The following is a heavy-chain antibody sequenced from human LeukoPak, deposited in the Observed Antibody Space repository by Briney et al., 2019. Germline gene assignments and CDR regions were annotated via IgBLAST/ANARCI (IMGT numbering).Heavy chain of an antibody. J-gene: IGHJ4*02. V-gene: IGHV3-15*01. CDR3: TTEDGDILTGYYPTSTLVY. D-gene: IGHD3-9*01. CDR2: IKSKTDGGTT. CDR1: GFTFSNAW. Sequence: GGSLRLSCAASGFTFSNAWMSWVRQAPGKGLEWVGRIKSKTDGGTTDYAAPVKGRFTISRDDSKNTLYLQMNSLKTEDTAVYYCTTEDGDILTGYYPTSTLVYWGQGTLVTVSS.